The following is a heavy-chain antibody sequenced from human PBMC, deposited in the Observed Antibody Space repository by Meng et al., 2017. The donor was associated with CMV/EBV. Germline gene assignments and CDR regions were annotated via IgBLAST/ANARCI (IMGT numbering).Heavy chain of an antibody. CDR1: GGSISSGDYY. J-gene: IGHJ4*02. CDR3: ARDNRRGGVDY. CDR2: IYYSGST. D-gene: IGHD3-3*01. V-gene: IGHV4-30-4*08. Sequence: QGHLQESGPGLVKPSQTLSLTCTVSGGSISSGDYYWSWLRQPPGKGLEWIGYIYYSGSTYYNPSLKSRVTISVDTSKNQFSLKLSSVTAADTAVYYCARDNRRGGVDYWGQGTLVTVSS.